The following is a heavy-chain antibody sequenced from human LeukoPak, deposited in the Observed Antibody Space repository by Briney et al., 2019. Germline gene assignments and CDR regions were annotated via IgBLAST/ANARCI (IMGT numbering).Heavy chain of an antibody. CDR1: GFTFRSYA. Sequence: PGGSLRLSCAASGFTFRSYAMSCVRQAPGKGLEWVSAISGSGGSTYYADSVKGRFTISRDSSKNTLYLQMNSLRAEDTAVYYCAKDAPNFIRPYYFDYWGQGTLVTVSS. CDR3: AKDAPNFIRPYYFDY. V-gene: IGHV3-23*01. CDR2: ISGSGGST. D-gene: IGHD1-1*01. J-gene: IGHJ4*02.